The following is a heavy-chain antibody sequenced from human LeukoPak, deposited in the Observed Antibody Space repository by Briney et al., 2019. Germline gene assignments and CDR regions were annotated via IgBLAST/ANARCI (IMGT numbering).Heavy chain of an antibody. Sequence: PGGSLRLSCAASGFTFRSYVMHWVRQAPGKGLEWVALISYDGSNKDYTDSVKGRFTISRDKSKNTLYLQLNSLRAEDTAVYYCVWDYGDYVMDVWGLGTTVIVTS. CDR3: VWDYGDYVMDV. CDR2: ISYDGSNK. V-gene: IGHV3-30*03. CDR1: GFTFRSYV. J-gene: IGHJ6*02. D-gene: IGHD4-17*01.